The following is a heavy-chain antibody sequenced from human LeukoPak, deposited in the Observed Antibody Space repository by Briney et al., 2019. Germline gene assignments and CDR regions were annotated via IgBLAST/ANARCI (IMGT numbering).Heavy chain of an antibody. J-gene: IGHJ5*02. Sequence: PSQTLSLTCTVSGGSISSGGYYWSWIRQHPGKGLEWIGYIYYSGSTYYNPSLKSRVTISVDTSKNQFSLKPSSVTAADTAVYYCARAGSYCSSTSCYGGRWFDPWGQGTLVAVSS. CDR2: IYYSGST. CDR3: ARAGSYCSSTSCYGGRWFDP. CDR1: GGSISSGGYY. V-gene: IGHV4-31*03. D-gene: IGHD2-2*01.